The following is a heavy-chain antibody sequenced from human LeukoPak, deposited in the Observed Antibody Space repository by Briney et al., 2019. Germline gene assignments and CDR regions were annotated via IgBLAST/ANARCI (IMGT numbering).Heavy chain of an antibody. CDR2: IWYDGSNK. V-gene: IGHV3-33*01. J-gene: IGHJ3*01. CDR3: ARPQYGDSNDAFDV. D-gene: IGHD2-21*02. CDR1: GFTFSSYG. Sequence: GGSLRLSCAASGFTFSSYGMHWVRQAPGKGLEWVAVIWYDGSNKCYADSVKGRFTISRDNSKNTLYLQMNSLRAEDTAVYYCARPQYGDSNDAFDVWGLGTMVTVSS.